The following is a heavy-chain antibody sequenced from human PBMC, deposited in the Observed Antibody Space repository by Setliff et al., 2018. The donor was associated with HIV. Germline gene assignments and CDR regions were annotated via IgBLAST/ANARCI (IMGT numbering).Heavy chain of an antibody. CDR1: GYTFTGYY. CDR3: ASAGAWQRNALDI. CDR2: INPNSGST. Sequence: ASVKVSCKASGYTFTGYYMHWVRQAPGQGLEWMGWINPNSGSTNYAQKFQGRVAMTRDTSTSTVYMELSSLRSEDTAVYYCASAGAWQRNALDIWGQGTMVTVSS. D-gene: IGHD5-12*01. V-gene: IGHV1-2*02. J-gene: IGHJ3*02.